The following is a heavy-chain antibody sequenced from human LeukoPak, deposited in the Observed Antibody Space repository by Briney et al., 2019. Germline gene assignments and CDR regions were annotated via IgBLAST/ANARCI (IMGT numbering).Heavy chain of an antibody. J-gene: IGHJ5*02. CDR1: GDSVSINSAA. Sequence: SQTLSLTFAISGDSVSINSAAWNWIRQSPSRGLEWLGSTYYRSKWYNDYAVSVKSRITINPDTSKNQFSLQLNSVTPEDTAVYYCARDPLVGSSWYGWFDPWGQGTLVTVSS. CDR2: TYYRSKWYN. CDR3: ARDPLVGSSWYGWFDP. D-gene: IGHD6-13*01. V-gene: IGHV6-1*01.